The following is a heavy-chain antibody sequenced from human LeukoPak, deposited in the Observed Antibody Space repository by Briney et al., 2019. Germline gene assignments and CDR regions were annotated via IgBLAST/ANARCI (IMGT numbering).Heavy chain of an antibody. Sequence: GGSLRLSCAASGFTFSSYSMNWVRQAPGKGLEWVSSISSSSSYIYYADSVKGRFTISRDNAKNSLYLQMSSLKTEDTAMYYCASIRGTLGYWGQGIVVTVSS. V-gene: IGHV3-21*04. CDR3: ASIRGTLGY. J-gene: IGHJ4*02. CDR1: GFTFSSYS. D-gene: IGHD1-26*01. CDR2: ISSSSSYI.